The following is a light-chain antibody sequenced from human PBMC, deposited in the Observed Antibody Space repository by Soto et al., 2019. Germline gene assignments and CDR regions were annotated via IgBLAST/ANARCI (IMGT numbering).Light chain of an antibody. CDR2: STN. V-gene: IGLV8-61*01. CDR1: SGSVSSNNY. J-gene: IGLJ3*02. Sequence: QTVVTQEPPFSVSPGGTVTLTCGLNSGSVSSNNYPSWYQQTPGQPPRTLIYSTNTRSSGVPDRFSGSILGNKAALTITGAQADDESHYYCVLYMGSGIGVFGGGTKLTVL. CDR3: VLYMGSGIGV.